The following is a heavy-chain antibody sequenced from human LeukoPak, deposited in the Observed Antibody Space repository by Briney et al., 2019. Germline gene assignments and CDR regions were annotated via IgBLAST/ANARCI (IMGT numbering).Heavy chain of an antibody. V-gene: IGHV3-21*01. J-gene: IGHJ4*02. D-gene: IGHD6-19*01. CDR2: ISSSSSYI. CDR3: ARAKGAVAEVDY. Sequence: GSLRLSCAASGFTFSSYSMNWVRQAPGKGLEWVSSISSSSSYIYYADSVKGRFTISRDNAKNSLYLQMNSLRAEDTAVYYCARAKGAVAEVDYWGQGTLVTVSS. CDR1: GFTFSSYS.